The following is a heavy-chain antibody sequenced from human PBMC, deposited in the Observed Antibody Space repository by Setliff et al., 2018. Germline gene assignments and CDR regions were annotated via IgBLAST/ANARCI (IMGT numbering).Heavy chain of an antibody. Sequence: TLSLTCAVSGSSIISDYYWVWIRQPPGRGLEWIGSIFQSGNTYYNPSLKSRVTISVDTSKNQFSLKVNSVTAADTAVYYCAKESLAINTRWFDPWGQGILVTVSS. CDR1: GSSIISDYY. D-gene: IGHD3-3*02. CDR2: IFQSGNT. V-gene: IGHV4-38-2*02. J-gene: IGHJ5*02. CDR3: AKESLAINTRWFDP.